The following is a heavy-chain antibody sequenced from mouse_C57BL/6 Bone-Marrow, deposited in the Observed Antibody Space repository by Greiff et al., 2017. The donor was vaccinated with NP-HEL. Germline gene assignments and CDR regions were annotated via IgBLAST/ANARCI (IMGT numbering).Heavy chain of an antibody. CDR3: ARFYGSSYFDY. CDR1: GYTFTDYY. CDR2: INPYNGGT. V-gene: IGHV1-19*01. D-gene: IGHD1-1*01. J-gene: IGHJ2*01. Sequence: VQLQQSGPVLVKPGASVKMSCKASGYTFTDYYMNWVKQSHGKSLEWIGVINPYNGGTSYNQKFKGKATLTVDKSSSTAYMELNSLTSEDSAVYYCARFYGSSYFDYWGQGTTLTVYS.